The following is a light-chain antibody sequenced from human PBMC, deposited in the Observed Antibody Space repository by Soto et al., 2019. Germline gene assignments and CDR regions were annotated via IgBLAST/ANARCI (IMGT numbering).Light chain of an antibody. J-gene: IGLJ1*01. Sequence: VLTQPPSASGTPGQRVTISCSGSSSNIGINTVNWYQQLPGAAPKLLIYTNNQRPSGVPDRFSASKSGTSASLAISGLQSEDEADYYCAAWDDSLNGYVFGTGTKVTVL. CDR3: AAWDDSLNGYV. V-gene: IGLV1-44*01. CDR2: TNN. CDR1: SSNIGINT.